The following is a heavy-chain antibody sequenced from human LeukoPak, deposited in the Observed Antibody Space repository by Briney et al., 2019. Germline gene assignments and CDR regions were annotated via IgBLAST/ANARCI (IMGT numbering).Heavy chain of an antibody. Sequence: PERSLRLSCAASGFTFSSYGMHWVRQAPGKGLEWVAVISYDGSNKYYADSVKGRFTISRDNSKNTLYLQMNSLRAEDTAVYYCAKATSSSWYWVLIDYWGQGTLVTVSS. CDR1: GFTFSSYG. CDR2: ISYDGSNK. J-gene: IGHJ4*02. D-gene: IGHD6-13*01. CDR3: AKATSSSWYWVLIDY. V-gene: IGHV3-30*18.